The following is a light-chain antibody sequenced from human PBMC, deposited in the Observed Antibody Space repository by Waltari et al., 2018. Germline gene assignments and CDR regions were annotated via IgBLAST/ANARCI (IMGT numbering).Light chain of an antibody. J-gene: IGKJ1*01. CDR2: WAS. CDR3: QQYQSFPWT. CDR1: QSVLFTPTNKNY. Sequence: DIVMTQSPDSLAVSLGERATINCKPSQSVLFTPTNKNYLAWYQQKPRQPPKLLIYWASTRESGVPDRFSGSVSGTDFTLTISSLQAEDVAVYYCQQYQSFPWTFGQGTKVEIK. V-gene: IGKV4-1*01.